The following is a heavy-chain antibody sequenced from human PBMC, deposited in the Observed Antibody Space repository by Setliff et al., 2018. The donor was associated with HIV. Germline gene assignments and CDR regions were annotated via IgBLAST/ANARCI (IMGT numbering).Heavy chain of an antibody. Sequence: SETLSLTCAVYGGSFSGYSWTWIRQPPGKGLEWIGEIDQSGSTNYNPSLKSRVTTSVDTSKDQFSLRLSSVTAADTAVYYCARGLGGYCSSVSCYEADHWGQGTLVTVSS. CDR1: GGSFSGYS. CDR2: IDQSGST. CDR3: ARGLGGYCSSVSCYEADH. D-gene: IGHD2-2*01. J-gene: IGHJ5*02. V-gene: IGHV4-34*01.